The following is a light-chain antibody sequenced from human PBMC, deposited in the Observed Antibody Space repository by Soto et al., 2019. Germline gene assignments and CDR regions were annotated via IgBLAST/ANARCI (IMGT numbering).Light chain of an antibody. CDR3: CSYAGGSTFA. CDR2: EGS. V-gene: IGLV2-23*03. CDR1: SSDVGTYNV. Sequence: QSALTQPASVSGSPGQSITISCTGTSSDVGTYNVVSWYQQHPGKAPKLIIYEGSRRPSGVSNRFSGSKSGNTASLTISGLQAEDEADYYCCSYAGGSTFAFGGGTQLTVL. J-gene: IGLJ2*01.